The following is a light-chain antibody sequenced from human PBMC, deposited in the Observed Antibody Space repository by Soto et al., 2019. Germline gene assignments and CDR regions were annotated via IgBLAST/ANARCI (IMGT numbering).Light chain of an antibody. V-gene: IGLV2-14*01. Sequence: QSALPQPASLSGSPGQSITISCTGTSSDVGGYTYFSWYQQNTGKAPNVLFYDFNHRASGVSNRFAASNSGNTASLTIAGQQAEEEDDYYCCSYTTTSTAYVFGSGTKLTVL. J-gene: IGLJ1*01. CDR3: CSYTTTSTAYV. CDR1: SSDVGGYTY. CDR2: DFN.